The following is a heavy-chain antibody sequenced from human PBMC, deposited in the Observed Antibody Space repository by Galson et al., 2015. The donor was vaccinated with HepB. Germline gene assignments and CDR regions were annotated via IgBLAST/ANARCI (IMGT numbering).Heavy chain of an antibody. Sequence: SLRLSCATSGFTFNEYDMHWIRQAPGKGLEWVADIHYDGSNKYYADPVKGRFTISRDNAKNILSLQMNSLRAEDTAVYYCARETRVARYYAIDVWGLGTTVTVSS. D-gene: IGHD5-12*01. CDR2: IHYDGSNK. CDR3: ARETRVARYYAIDV. J-gene: IGHJ6*02. V-gene: IGHV3-33*01. CDR1: GFTFNEYD.